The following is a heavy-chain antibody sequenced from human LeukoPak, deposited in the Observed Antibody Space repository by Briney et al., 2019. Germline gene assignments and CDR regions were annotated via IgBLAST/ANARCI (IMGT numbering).Heavy chain of an antibody. V-gene: IGHV4-34*01. CDR2: INHSGST. CDR3: ASAPSSSAWWYFDY. Sequence: SETLSLTCAVYGGSFSGYYWSWIRQPPGKGLEWIGEINHSGSTNYNPSLKSRVTISVDTSKNQFSLKLSSVTAADTAVYYCASAPSSSAWWYFDYWGQGTLVTVSS. D-gene: IGHD6-19*01. J-gene: IGHJ4*02. CDR1: GGSFSGYY.